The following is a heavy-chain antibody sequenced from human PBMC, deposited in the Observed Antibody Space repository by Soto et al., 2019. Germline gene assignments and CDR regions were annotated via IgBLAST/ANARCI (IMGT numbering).Heavy chain of an antibody. D-gene: IGHD6-25*01. CDR2: ISGSAAVT. Sequence: EVQLLESGGGLIHPGGSLRLSCVASGFAFGGYAMNWVRQTPGKGLEWVSAISGSAAVTAYADSVRGRVSISRDNSNNTLYLQLNNLRVDDTAVYFCAKEAEERIAAAKFDSWGQGTLVTVSS. CDR1: GFAFGGYA. V-gene: IGHV3-23*01. CDR3: AKEAEERIAAAKFDS. J-gene: IGHJ4*02.